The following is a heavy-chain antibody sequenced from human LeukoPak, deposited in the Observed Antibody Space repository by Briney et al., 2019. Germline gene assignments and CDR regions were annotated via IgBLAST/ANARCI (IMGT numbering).Heavy chain of an antibody. CDR1: GFTFSSHA. CDR3: ARVRDVYGQFDY. V-gene: IGHV3-23*01. J-gene: IGHJ4*02. CDR2: ISDTGGST. D-gene: IGHD5/OR15-5a*01. Sequence: GGSLRLSCAASGFTFSSHAMSWIRQGRGKGLEWVSAISDTGGSTYYADSVKGRFTISRDNSKNTLYLQMDSLRAEDTAVYYCARVRDVYGQFDYWGQGTLVTVSS.